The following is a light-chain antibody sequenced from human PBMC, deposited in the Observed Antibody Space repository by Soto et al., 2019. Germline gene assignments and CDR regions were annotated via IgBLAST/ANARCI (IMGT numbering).Light chain of an antibody. J-gene: IGKJ1*01. CDR3: HQSYTTPRT. V-gene: IGKV1-39*01. CDR2: TTT. CDR1: QSISNS. Sequence: DIQMTQSPSSLSASVGDRVTISCRASQSISNSLNWYQQKPGQVPKLLIYTTTNLQTGVPSRFSGSGSGTDFTLTITSLQPEDFATYYCHQSYTTPRTFGQGTKVEIK.